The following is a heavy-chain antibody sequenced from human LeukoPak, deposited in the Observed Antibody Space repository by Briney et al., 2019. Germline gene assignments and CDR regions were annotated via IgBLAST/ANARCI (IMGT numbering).Heavy chain of an antibody. D-gene: IGHD6-19*01. CDR2: IKQDGSEK. CDR1: GFTFSSYL. CDR3: ARIYTESGYSSGWYGFDYYGMDV. Sequence: GGSLRLSCAASGFTFSSYLMSWVRQAPGKGLEWVANIKQDGSEKYYVDSVKGRFTISRDNAKNSLYLQMNSLRAEDTAVYYCARIYTESGYSSGWYGFDYYGMDVWGQGTTVTVSS. V-gene: IGHV3-7*01. J-gene: IGHJ6*02.